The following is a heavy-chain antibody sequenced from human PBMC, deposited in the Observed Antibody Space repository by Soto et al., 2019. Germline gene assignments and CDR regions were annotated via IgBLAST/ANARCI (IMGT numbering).Heavy chain of an antibody. D-gene: IGHD3-3*01. CDR1: GYTFTGYY. CDR2: INPNSGGT. CDR3: ARGPSIGYYDFWSGYYKDAAFDI. Sequence: ASVKVSCKASGYTFTGYYMHWVRQAPGQGLEWMGWINPNSGGTNYAQKFQGWVTMTRDTSISTAYMELSRLRSDDTAVYYCARGPSIGYYDFWSGYYKDAAFDIWGQGTMVTV. J-gene: IGHJ3*02. V-gene: IGHV1-2*04.